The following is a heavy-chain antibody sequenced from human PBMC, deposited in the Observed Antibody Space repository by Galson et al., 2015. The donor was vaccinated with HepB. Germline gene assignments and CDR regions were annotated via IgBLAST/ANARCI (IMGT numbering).Heavy chain of an antibody. CDR3: ARHPLDSADGIAFDI. J-gene: IGHJ3*02. V-gene: IGHV4-39*01. CDR1: GGPISSSSYY. Sequence: ETLSLPCTVSGGPISSSSYYWDWIRQPPGKGLEWIATIYNSVTTYYNPSLTSRVTISVDTSRNQFSLNLNSVTAADTAVYFCARHPLDSADGIAFDIWGHGTMVTVSS. D-gene: IGHD6-13*01. CDR2: IYNSVTT.